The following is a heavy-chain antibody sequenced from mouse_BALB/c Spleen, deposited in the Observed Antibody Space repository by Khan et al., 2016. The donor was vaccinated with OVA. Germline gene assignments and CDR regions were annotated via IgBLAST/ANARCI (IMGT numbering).Heavy chain of an antibody. V-gene: IGHV1S136*01. J-gene: IGHJ3*01. CDR3: AGEAASLYVSFPY. Sequence: VQLKQSGPELVEPGASVKMSCKASGYTFTNYVIHWVKQKPGQGLEWIGYINTYNAGTRYNEKFKGKATLTSDIASTTAYMELSSQTSGDAAVYCSAGEAASLYVSFPYWGQGTLVTVSA. D-gene: IGHD1-2*01. CDR2: INTYNAGT. CDR1: GYTFTNYV.